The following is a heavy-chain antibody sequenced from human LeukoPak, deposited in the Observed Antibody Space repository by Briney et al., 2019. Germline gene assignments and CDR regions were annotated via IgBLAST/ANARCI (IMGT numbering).Heavy chain of an antibody. CDR2: INHSGNT. Sequence: PSETLSLTCAVYGESLSGYYWTWIRQPPGKGLEWIVEINHSGNTNYNPSLKSRVTISVDTSKNQFSLKLTSVTAADTAVYYCARGQWLDNSWGQGTLVTVSS. J-gene: IGHJ4*02. CDR1: GESLSGYY. D-gene: IGHD6-19*01. V-gene: IGHV4-34*01. CDR3: ARGQWLDNS.